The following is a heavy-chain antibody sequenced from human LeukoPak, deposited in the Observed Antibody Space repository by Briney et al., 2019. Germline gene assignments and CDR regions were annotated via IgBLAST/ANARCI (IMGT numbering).Heavy chain of an antibody. D-gene: IGHD1-26*01. CDR2: IIPIFGTA. J-gene: IGHJ4*02. V-gene: IGHV1-69*13. Sequence: ASVKVSCKASGGTFSSYAISWVRQAPGQGLEWMGGIIPIFGTANYAQKFQGRVTIIADESTSTAYMELSSLRSEDTAVYYCARGVVGATTRAYSFDYWGRGTLVTVSS. CDR1: GGTFSSYA. CDR3: ARGVVGATTRAYSFDY.